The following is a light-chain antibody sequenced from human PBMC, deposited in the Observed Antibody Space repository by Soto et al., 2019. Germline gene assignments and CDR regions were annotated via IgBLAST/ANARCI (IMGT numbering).Light chain of an antibody. CDR1: QSVSSSY. V-gene: IGKV3-20*01. J-gene: IGKJ2*01. CDR3: QQYCSSQT. CDR2: GAS. Sequence: EIVLTQSPGTLSLSPGERATLSCRASQSVSSSYLAWYQQKPGQAPRLLIYGASSRATGIPDRFSGSGAGTVFTLTISRLEPEDCAVYYCQQYCSSQTFGQWTKLEIK.